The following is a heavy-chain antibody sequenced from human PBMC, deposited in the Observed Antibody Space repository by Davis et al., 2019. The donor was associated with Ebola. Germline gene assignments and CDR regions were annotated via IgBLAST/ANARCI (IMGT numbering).Heavy chain of an antibody. D-gene: IGHD3-16*01. CDR2: INPSGGST. CDR1: GYTFTSYY. Sequence: ASVKVSCKASGYTFTSYYMHWVRQAPGQGLEWMGIINPSGGSTSYAQKFQGRVTMTRDTSTSTVYMELSSIRSEDTAVYYCARDGEGASYYYYGMDVWGQGTTVTVSS. V-gene: IGHV1-46*01. CDR3: ARDGEGASYYYYGMDV. J-gene: IGHJ6*02.